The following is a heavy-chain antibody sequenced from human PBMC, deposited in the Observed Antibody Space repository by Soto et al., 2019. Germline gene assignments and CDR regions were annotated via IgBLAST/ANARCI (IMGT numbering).Heavy chain of an antibody. V-gene: IGHV4-31*03. CDR3: ARGREESGGPFDD. CDR2: IYYTGST. D-gene: IGHD3-10*01. Sequence: QVQLQESGPGLVKPSQTLSLTCSVSGASISSGNYYWSWIRQHPGKGLEWIGYIYYTGSTYYNPSLRSRITISEDMSKNHFSLRLSSVTAADTAVYYCARGREESGGPFDDWGQGTLVTVSS. CDR1: GASISSGNYY. J-gene: IGHJ4*02.